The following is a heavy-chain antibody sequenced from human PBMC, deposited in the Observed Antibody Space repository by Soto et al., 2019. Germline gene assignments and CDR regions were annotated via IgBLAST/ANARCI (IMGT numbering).Heavy chain of an antibody. CDR1: DDSINSDKYY. V-gene: IGHV4-30-4*08. J-gene: IGHJ5*02. CDR2: IYNSGIT. D-gene: IGHD3-3*01. Sequence: SETLSLTCSVSDDSINSDKYYWGWIRQPPGKGLEWIGNIYNSGITYYNPSLKSRVVISIDTSRNQFSLRLNSLTAADRAVYFCARGVTVFGLVSRFWFDPWGQGTVVTVSS. CDR3: ARGVTVFGLVSRFWFDP.